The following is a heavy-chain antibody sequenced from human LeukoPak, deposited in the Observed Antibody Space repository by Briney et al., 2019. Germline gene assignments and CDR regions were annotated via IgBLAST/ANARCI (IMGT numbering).Heavy chain of an antibody. D-gene: IGHD2-15*01. Sequence: GGSLRLSCAASGFTVSSSYMSWVRQAPGKGLEWVSVIHSGGNTYYADSVKGRFTISRDNSKNTMYLQMNSLRAEDTAVCYCTRDLNSGGSCWGQGTLVIVSS. CDR3: TRDLNSGGSC. J-gene: IGHJ4*02. CDR1: GFTVSSSY. CDR2: IHSGGNT. V-gene: IGHV3-53*01.